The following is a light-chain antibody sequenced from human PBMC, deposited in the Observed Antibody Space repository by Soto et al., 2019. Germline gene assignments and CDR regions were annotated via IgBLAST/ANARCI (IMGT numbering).Light chain of an antibody. Sequence: EIVMTQSPATLSVSPGERATLSCRASQSVSSNLAWYQQKPGQAPRLLIYGASTSATGIPARFSGSGSGTAFSLTISSLQSEDFAVYYCHQYHILPPLTFGGGTKVEIK. CDR1: QSVSSN. V-gene: IGKV3-15*01. CDR3: HQYHILPPLT. J-gene: IGKJ4*01. CDR2: GAS.